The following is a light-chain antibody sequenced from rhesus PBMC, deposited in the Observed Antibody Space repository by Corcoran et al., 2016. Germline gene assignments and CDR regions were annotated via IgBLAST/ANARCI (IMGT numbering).Light chain of an antibody. J-gene: IGKJ1*01. CDR1: QGISKY. CDR2: YAS. V-gene: IGKV1S14*01. CDR3: QQHNTYPWT. Sequence: DIQMTQSPSSLSASVGDTVTITCRASQGISKYLAWYQQKPGKVPKPLIYYASNLESGVPSRFSGSGSGTDFTLTSSSLQPEDFATYYCQQHNTYPWTFGRGTKVEIE.